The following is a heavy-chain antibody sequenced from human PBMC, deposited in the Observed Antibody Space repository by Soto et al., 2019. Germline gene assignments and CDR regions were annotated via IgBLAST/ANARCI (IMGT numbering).Heavy chain of an antibody. Sequence: GASVKVSCKASGYTFTSYDINWVRQATGQGLERMGWMNPNSGNTGYAQKFQGRVTMTRNTSISTAYMELSSLRSEDTAVYYCARGQRYYDFWSGYYQSGYYGMDVWGQGTTVTVSS. CDR1: GYTFTSYD. CDR3: ARGQRYYDFWSGYYQSGYYGMDV. J-gene: IGHJ6*02. CDR2: MNPNSGNT. D-gene: IGHD3-3*01. V-gene: IGHV1-8*01.